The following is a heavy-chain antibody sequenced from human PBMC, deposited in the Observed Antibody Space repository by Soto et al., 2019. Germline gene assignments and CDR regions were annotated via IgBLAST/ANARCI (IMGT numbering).Heavy chain of an antibody. V-gene: IGHV4-34*01. CDR1: GGSFGGYY. D-gene: IGHD3-3*01. CDR2: INHSGST. Sequence: SETLSLTCAVYGGSFGGYYWSWIRQPPGKWLEWIGEINHSGSTNYNPSLKSRVTISADASKNQFSLKLSSLTAADTAVYYCASRGITIFGVVSANDYWGQGTLVTVSS. CDR3: ASRGITIFGVVSANDY. J-gene: IGHJ4*02.